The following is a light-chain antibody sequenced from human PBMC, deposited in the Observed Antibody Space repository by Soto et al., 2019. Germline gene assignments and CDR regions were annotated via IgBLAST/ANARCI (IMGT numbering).Light chain of an antibody. Sequence: EVVLTQSPGTLSLSPGERATLSCRASQSLANSFIAWYQQKPGQAPRLLIYDTSSRASGIPDRFSGSGSGTDFTLTISSLETEDFAVFYCQQYGTSEIILGQGTRLEIK. CDR1: QSLANSF. V-gene: IGKV3-20*01. CDR2: DTS. CDR3: QQYGTSEII. J-gene: IGKJ5*01.